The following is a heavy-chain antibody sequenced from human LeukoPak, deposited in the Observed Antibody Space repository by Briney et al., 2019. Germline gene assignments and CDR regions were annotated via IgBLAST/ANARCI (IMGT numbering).Heavy chain of an antibody. D-gene: IGHD6-13*01. CDR2: MNPNSGDT. V-gene: IGHV1-8*01. Sequence: ASVKVSCKASGYTFTIYDINWMRQATGQGLEWMGWMNPNSGDTGYAQKFQGRVTMTRNTSISTAYMELSSLRSEDTAVYYCGRGSNNYYYHYMDVWGKGTTVTISS. CDR1: GYTFTIYD. CDR3: GRGSNNYYYHYMDV. J-gene: IGHJ6*03.